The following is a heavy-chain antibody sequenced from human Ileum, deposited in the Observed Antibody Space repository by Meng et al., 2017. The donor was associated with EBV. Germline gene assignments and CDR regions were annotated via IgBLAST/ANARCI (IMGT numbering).Heavy chain of an antibody. CDR2: IYHSGST. CDR1: CGYISSSNL. CDR3: ARVGQWLPIDY. V-gene: IGHV4-4*02. Sequence: QVHLPELVPAVVKPTGTLSLTCAVSCGYISSSNLWSWVRQPPGKGLEWIGEIYHSGSTNYNPSLKSRVTISVDKSKNQFSLNLSSVTAADTAVYYCARVGQWLPIDYWGQGTLVTVSS. D-gene: IGHD6-19*01. J-gene: IGHJ4*02.